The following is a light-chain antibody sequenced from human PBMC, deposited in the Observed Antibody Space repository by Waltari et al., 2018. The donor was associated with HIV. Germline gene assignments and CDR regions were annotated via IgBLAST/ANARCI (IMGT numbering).Light chain of an antibody. CDR1: TIGTKS. CDR3: QVWDSTSDHLWV. Sequence: SYVLTQSPSVSVAPGQTARITCWGNTIGTKSVHWYRQKPGQAPVLVVDDDSDRPSGIPEGFSGANSGDAATLTISKVEVGDEADYFCQVWDSTSDHLWVFGGGSRLTVL. J-gene: IGLJ3*02. CDR2: DDS. V-gene: IGLV3-21*02.